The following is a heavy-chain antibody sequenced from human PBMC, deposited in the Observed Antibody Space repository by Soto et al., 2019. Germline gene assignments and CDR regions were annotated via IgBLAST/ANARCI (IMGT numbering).Heavy chain of an antibody. J-gene: IGHJ6*02. V-gene: IGHV4-61*01. CDR2: IYYTGSS. CDR1: GGSVSIGNYY. D-gene: IGHD3-10*01. Sequence: SETLSPTCTVSGGSVSIGNYYWSWIRQPPGKGLEWIGFIYYTGSSSYNPSLKSRATMSLDKSNNQFSLKLTSVTAADTAVYYCARRGHYGSGSEYYYYGMDVWGQGTTVTVSS. CDR3: ARRGHYGSGSEYYYYGMDV.